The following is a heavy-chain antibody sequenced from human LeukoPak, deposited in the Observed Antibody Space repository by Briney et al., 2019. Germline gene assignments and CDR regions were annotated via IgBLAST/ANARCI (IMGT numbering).Heavy chain of an antibody. J-gene: IGHJ3*02. CDR1: GFSFRHYV. CDR2: IRGSPSTT. Sequence: GGSLRLSCAASGFSFRHYVMSWVRQAPGKGLECLSSIRGSPSTTFYADSVKGRFTISRDNSKNTIYLQMNSLRVEDTAVYYCARVLYCGGDCPGHAFDIWGQGTMVTVSS. CDR3: ARVLYCGGDCPGHAFDI. V-gene: IGHV3-23*01. D-gene: IGHD2-21*02.